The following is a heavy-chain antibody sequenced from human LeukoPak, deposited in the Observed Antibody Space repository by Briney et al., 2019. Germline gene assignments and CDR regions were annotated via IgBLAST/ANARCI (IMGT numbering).Heavy chain of an antibody. D-gene: IGHD3-22*01. Sequence: GGSLRLSCAASGFTFNNYAMSWVRQAPGKGLEWVSIISGSASSTYYADSVKGRFTISRDNSKNTLYVQMNSLRAEDTAVYYCAKAQYYYGSSHFDYWGQGTLVTVSS. V-gene: IGHV3-23*01. CDR3: AKAQYYYGSSHFDY. CDR2: ISGSASST. J-gene: IGHJ4*02. CDR1: GFTFNNYA.